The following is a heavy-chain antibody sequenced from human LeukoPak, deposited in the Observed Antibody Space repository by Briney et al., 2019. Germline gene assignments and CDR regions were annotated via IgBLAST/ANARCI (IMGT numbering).Heavy chain of an antibody. J-gene: IGHJ4*02. V-gene: IGHV4-59*12. Sequence: SETLSLTCTVSGASISSYYWSWIRQPPGKGLEWITYIHYSGRTHYNPSLKSRVTISVDTSKNQFSQKLSSVTAADTAVYYCARVRHAYFGSGTGFDYWGQGTLATVSS. CDR3: ARVRHAYFGSGTGFDY. CDR1: GASISSYY. D-gene: IGHD3-10*01. CDR2: IHYSGRT.